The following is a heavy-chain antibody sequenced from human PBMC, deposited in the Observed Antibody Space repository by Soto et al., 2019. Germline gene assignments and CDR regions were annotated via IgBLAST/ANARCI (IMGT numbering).Heavy chain of an antibody. Sequence: VASVKVSCKASGGTFSSYAISWVRQAPGQGLEWMGGIIPIFGTANYAQKFQGRVTITADESTSTAYMELSSLRSEDTAVYYCARPRGYCSSTSCEKGRFDYWGQGTLVTVSS. CDR2: IIPIFGTA. V-gene: IGHV1-69*13. J-gene: IGHJ4*02. D-gene: IGHD2-2*01. CDR1: GGTFSSYA. CDR3: ARPRGYCSSTSCEKGRFDY.